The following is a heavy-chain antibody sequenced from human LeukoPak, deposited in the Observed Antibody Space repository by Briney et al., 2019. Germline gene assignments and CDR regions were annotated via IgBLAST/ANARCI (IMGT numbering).Heavy chain of an antibody. CDR3: AKCEAGVATICGGLYY. D-gene: IGHD5-12*01. V-gene: IGHV3-23*01. CDR1: GFTFRNYA. CDR2: ISGGVDTT. J-gene: IGHJ4*02. Sequence: GGSLRLSCAASGFTFRNYAMNWVRQAPGEGLGWVATISGGVDTTYYADSVKGRFTPSRDDSRSTLYLQMNSLRAEDTAKYYCAKCEAGVATICGGLYYWGQGTLVTVSS.